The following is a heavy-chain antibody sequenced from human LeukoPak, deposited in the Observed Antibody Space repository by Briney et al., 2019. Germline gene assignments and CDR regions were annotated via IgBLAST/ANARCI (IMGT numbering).Heavy chain of an antibody. CDR3: ARRGAVTTERFDY. D-gene: IGHD1-1*01. CDR1: GGSFSGYY. J-gene: IGHJ4*02. CDR2: INHSGST. Sequence: SETLSLTCAVYGGSFSGYYWSWIRQPPGKGLEWIGEINHSGSTNYNPSLKSRVTISVDTSKNQFSLKLSSVTAADTAVYYCARRGAVTTERFDYWGQGTLVTVSS. V-gene: IGHV4-34*01.